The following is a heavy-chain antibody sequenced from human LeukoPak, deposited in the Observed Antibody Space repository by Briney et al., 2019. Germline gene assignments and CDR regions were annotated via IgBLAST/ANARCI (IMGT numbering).Heavy chain of an antibody. CDR3: ARGGDGYKYYFDY. V-gene: IGHV4-59*01. Sequence: SETLSLTCTVSGGSISSYYWSWIRQRPGKGLEWIGYIYYSGSTNYNPSLKSRVTISVDTSKNQFSLKLSSVTATDTAVYYCARGGDGYKYYFDYWGQGTLVTVSS. D-gene: IGHD5-24*01. CDR1: GGSISSYY. CDR2: IYYSGST. J-gene: IGHJ4*02.